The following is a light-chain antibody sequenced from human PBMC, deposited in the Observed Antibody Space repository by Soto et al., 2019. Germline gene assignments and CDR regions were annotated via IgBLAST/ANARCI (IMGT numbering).Light chain of an antibody. CDR1: QSISSW. Sequence: DIQMTQSPSSLSVSVGDRVTITCRASQSISSWLGWYQQKPGRAPKLLIYAASNLQSGVPSRFSGSGSGTDFTLTISSLQPEDFATYYCQQANSFPITFGQGTRVDIK. CDR2: AAS. CDR3: QQANSFPIT. V-gene: IGKV1-12*01. J-gene: IGKJ5*01.